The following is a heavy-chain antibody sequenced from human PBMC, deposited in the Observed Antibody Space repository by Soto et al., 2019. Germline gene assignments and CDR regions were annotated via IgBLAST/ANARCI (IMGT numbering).Heavy chain of an antibody. V-gene: IGHV4-4*02. D-gene: IGHD6-13*01. Sequence: QVQLQESGPGLVKPSGTLSLTCAVSGGSITSSNWWSWVRQPPGKGLEWIGEIDHSGSTNYNPSLKSRVTISVDKSKNQFSLKLSSVTAADTAVYYCAKGGIAAAGRLNYYYYGMDVWGQGTTVTVSS. CDR1: GGSITSSNW. CDR3: AKGGIAAAGRLNYYYYGMDV. CDR2: IDHSGST. J-gene: IGHJ6*02.